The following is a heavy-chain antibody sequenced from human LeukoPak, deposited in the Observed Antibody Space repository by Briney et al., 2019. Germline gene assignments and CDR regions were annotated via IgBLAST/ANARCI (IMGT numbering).Heavy chain of an antibody. CDR2: IYYSGST. Sequence: SETLSLTCTVSGGFISSYYWSWIRQPPGKGLEWIGYIYYSGSTNYNPSLKSRVTISVDTSKNQFSLKLSSVTAADTAVYYCARGGYSGYDPFDYWGQGTLVTVSS. J-gene: IGHJ4*02. CDR3: ARGGYSGYDPFDY. CDR1: GGFISSYY. D-gene: IGHD5-12*01. V-gene: IGHV4-59*01.